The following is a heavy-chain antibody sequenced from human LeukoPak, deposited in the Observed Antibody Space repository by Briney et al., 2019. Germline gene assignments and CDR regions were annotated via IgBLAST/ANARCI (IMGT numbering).Heavy chain of an antibody. CDR3: ARDHSYGYPFFDY. V-gene: IGHV4-39*07. Sequence: SETLSLTCTVSGGSISSSSYYWGWIRQPPGKGLEWIGSIYYSGSTYYNPSLKSRVTISVDTSKNQFSLKLSSVTAADTAVYYCARDHSYGYPFFDYWGQGTLVTVSS. CDR1: GGSISSSSYY. J-gene: IGHJ4*02. D-gene: IGHD5-18*01. CDR2: IYYSGST.